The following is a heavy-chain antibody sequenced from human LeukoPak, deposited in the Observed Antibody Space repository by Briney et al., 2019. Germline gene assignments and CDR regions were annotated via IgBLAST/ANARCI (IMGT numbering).Heavy chain of an antibody. CDR3: AKDSFVATTSYLDS. Sequence: PGGSLRLSCAASGFTFSGHNMNWVRQAPGKGLEWISFVSVSSGTIYYADSVNGRFRISRDNSKSSLYLHLNSLTPEDTAFYYCAKDSFVATTSYLDSWGQGTLVTVSS. J-gene: IGHJ4*02. CDR1: GFTFSGHN. CDR2: VSVSSGTI. V-gene: IGHV3-48*04. D-gene: IGHD1-26*01.